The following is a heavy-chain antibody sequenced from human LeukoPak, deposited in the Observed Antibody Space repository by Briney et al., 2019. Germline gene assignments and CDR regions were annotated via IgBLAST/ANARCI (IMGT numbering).Heavy chain of an antibody. Sequence: ASVKVSCKAPGYTFTGYYMHWVRQAPGQGLEWMGWINPNSGGTNYAQKFQGRVTMTRDTSISTAYMELSRLRSDDTAVYYCARGGYSYGYYFDYWGQGTLVTVSS. CDR3: ARGGYSYGYYFDY. CDR2: INPNSGGT. V-gene: IGHV1-2*02. CDR1: GYTFTGYY. J-gene: IGHJ4*02. D-gene: IGHD5-18*01.